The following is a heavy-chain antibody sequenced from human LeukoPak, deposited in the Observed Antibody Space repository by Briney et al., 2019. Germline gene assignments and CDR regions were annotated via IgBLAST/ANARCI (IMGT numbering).Heavy chain of an antibody. V-gene: IGHV3-23*01. D-gene: IGHD7-27*01. J-gene: IGHJ4*02. CDR2: ISGSGGST. Sequence: GGSLRLSCAASGFTFSSYAMSWVRQAPGKGLEWVSAISGSGGSTYYADSVKGRFTISGDNSKNTLYLQMNSLRAEDTAVYYCAKGQTGEGYFDYWGQGTLVTVSS. CDR1: GFTFSSYA. CDR3: AKGQTGEGYFDY.